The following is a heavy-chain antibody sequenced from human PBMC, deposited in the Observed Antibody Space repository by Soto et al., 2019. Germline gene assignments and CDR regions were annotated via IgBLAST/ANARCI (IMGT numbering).Heavy chain of an antibody. CDR2: IYYSGST. CDR3: ARCGYFTDAFDI. Sequence: SETLSLTCTVSGGSISSGGYYWSWIRQHPGKGLEWIGYIYYSGSTYYNPSLKSRVTISVDTSKNQFSLKLSSVTAADTAVYYCARCGYFTDAFDIWGQATMVTVSS. J-gene: IGHJ3*02. V-gene: IGHV4-31*03. CDR1: GGSISSGGYY. D-gene: IGHD6-25*01.